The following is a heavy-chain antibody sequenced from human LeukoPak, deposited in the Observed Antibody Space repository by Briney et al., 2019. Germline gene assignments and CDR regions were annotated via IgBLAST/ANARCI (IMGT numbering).Heavy chain of an antibody. D-gene: IGHD3-22*01. J-gene: IGHJ5*02. CDR2: ISGSGGST. CDR3: AKDRYYYDGSGYYNWYDP. V-gene: IGHV3-23*01. CDR1: GFTFSSYA. Sequence: PRGSLRLSCAASGFTFSSYAMSWVRQAPGKGLEWVSAISGSGGSTYYADSVKGRFTISRDNSKNTLYLQMNSLRAEDTAVYYCAKDRYYYDGSGYYNWYDPWGQGTLVTVSS.